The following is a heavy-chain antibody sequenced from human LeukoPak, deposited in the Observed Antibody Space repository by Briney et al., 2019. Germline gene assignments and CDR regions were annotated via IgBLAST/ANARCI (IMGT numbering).Heavy chain of an antibody. J-gene: IGHJ4*02. CDR1: GGSIGSYY. CDR3: ARMYTAMVTVIDY. Sequence: SETLCLTCTVSGGSIGSYYWSWIRQPPGKGLEWIGYIYYSGSTSYNPSLKSRVTISVDTSKNQFSLKLSSVTAADTAVYYCARMYTAMVTVIDYWGQGTLVTVSS. CDR2: IYYSGST. D-gene: IGHD5-18*01. V-gene: IGHV4-59*01.